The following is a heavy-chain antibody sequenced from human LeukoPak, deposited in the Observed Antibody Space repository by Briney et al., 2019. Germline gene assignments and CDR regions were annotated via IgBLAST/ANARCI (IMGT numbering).Heavy chain of an antibody. CDR3: VRSGGY. J-gene: IGHJ4*02. D-gene: IGHD1-26*01. Sequence: GSLRLSCAASGFSFSSHWMNWVRQAPGKGLEWVANIKEDGSEKYYVDSVKGRFTISRDNAKNSLCLQMNGLRAEDTAIYYCVRSGGYWGQGTLVTVSS. V-gene: IGHV3-7*05. CDR1: GFSFSSHW. CDR2: IKEDGSEK.